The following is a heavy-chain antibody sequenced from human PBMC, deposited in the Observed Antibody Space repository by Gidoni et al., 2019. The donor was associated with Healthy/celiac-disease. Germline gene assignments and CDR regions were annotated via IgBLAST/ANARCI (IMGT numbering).Heavy chain of an antibody. CDR1: GFTFRSYA. V-gene: IGHV3-23*04. CDR3: AKVYEARFGDGYNFRPPWYFDR. CDR2: ISGSGGST. Sequence: EVQLVESGGGLVQPGGPLRLSCAASGFTFRSYAMSWVRQAPGKGLEWVSAISGSGGSTYYADSVKGRFTISRDNSKNTLYLQMNSLRAEDTDVYYWAKVYEARFGDGYNFRPPWYFDRWGRGTLVTVSS. D-gene: IGHD5-12*01. J-gene: IGHJ2*01.